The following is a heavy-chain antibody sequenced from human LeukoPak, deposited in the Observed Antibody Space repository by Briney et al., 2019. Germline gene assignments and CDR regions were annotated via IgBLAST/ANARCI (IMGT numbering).Heavy chain of an antibody. Sequence: SETLSLTCTVSGGSISGSTSYWGWIRQSPGKGLEWIGLLNYSGTTYYNPSFKSRVSISIDRSRTQFSLKLSSVTAADTAFYYCSRYDSDTGDFDPWGQGSLVTVSS. J-gene: IGHJ5*02. V-gene: IGHV4-39*07. CDR1: GGSISGSTSY. D-gene: IGHD3-10*01. CDR3: SRYDSDTGDFDP. CDR2: LNYSGTT.